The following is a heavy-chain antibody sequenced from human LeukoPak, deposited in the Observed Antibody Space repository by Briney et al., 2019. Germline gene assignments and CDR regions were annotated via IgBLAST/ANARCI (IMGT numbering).Heavy chain of an antibody. D-gene: IGHD3-22*01. CDR1: GFTFTNFA. CDR2: ISASGRST. J-gene: IGHJ4*02. CDR3: AKSRSGYYRFDS. V-gene: IGHV3-23*01. Sequence: GGSLRLSCAASGFTFTNFAMSWVRQAPGNGLEWVSVISASGRSTYYADSVRGRFTISRDTSKNTLYLQMSSLRAEDTALYYCAKSRSGYYRFDSWGQGTLVIVSS.